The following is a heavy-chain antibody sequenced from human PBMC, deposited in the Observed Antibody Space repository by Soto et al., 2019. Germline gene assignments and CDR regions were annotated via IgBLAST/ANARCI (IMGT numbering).Heavy chain of an antibody. CDR2: INPSGGST. J-gene: IGHJ5*02. V-gene: IGHV1-46*03. CDR1: GYTFTSYY. CDR3: ARDRKARVTIFGVVIPSWFDP. Sequence: GASVKVSCKASGYTFTSYYMHWVRQAPGQGLEWMGIINPSGGSTSYAQKFQGRVTMTRDTSTSTVYMELSSLRSEDTAVYYCARDRKARVTIFGVVIPSWFDPWGQGTLVTVSS. D-gene: IGHD3-3*01.